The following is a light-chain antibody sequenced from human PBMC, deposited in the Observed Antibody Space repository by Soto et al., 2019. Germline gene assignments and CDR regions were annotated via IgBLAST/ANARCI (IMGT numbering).Light chain of an antibody. V-gene: IGKV1-33*01. J-gene: IGKJ4*01. CDR1: QDITNS. Sequence: IQITQSPSSLSASVGDRVTITCQANQDITNSLNWYQQIPGKAPKLLIYGASNLVTGVPSRVSGRGYGTACTFTISSLQPEDIATYYCQHYHYLPLTFGGGNKVEIK. CDR2: GAS. CDR3: QHYHYLPLT.